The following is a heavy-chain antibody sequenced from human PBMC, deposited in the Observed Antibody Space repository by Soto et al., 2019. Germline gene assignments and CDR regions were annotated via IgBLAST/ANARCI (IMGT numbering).Heavy chain of an antibody. J-gene: IGHJ6*02. V-gene: IGHV6-1*01. CDR2: TYYRSKWYN. D-gene: IGHD1-26*01. Sequence: SQTLSLTCAISGDSVSSNSAAWNWIRQSPSRGLEWLGRTYYRSKWYNDYAVSVKSRITINPDTSKNQFSLQLNSVTPEDTAVYYCARGRLRYSGSYRPQYYYGMDVWGQGTTVTVSS. CDR3: ARGRLRYSGSYRPQYYYGMDV. CDR1: GDSVSSNSAA.